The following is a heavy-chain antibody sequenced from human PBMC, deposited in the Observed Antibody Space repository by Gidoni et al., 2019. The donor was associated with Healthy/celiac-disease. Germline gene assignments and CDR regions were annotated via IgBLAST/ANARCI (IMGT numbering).Heavy chain of an antibody. CDR2: INHSGST. J-gene: IGHJ6*02. V-gene: IGHV4-34*01. Sequence: QEQLQQWGAGLVKPSETLSLTGAVYGGSFGGYYWSWSRQPPGKGLEWIGEINHSGSTNYNPSLQSRVTISVDTSKHQFSLKLSSVTPADTSVYYCARGASAFSGYDSPIYYYYYYGMDVWGQGTTVTVSS. CDR3: ARGASAFSGYDSPIYYYYYYGMDV. D-gene: IGHD5-12*01. CDR1: GGSFGGYY.